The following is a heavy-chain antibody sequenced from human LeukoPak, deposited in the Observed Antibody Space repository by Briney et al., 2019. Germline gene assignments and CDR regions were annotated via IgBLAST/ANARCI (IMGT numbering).Heavy chain of an antibody. CDR1: GFSLSTSGMC. Sequence: VSGPALVKPTQTLTLTCTFSGFSLSTSGMCVSWIRQPPGKALEWLALIDWDDDKYYSTSLKTRLTISKDTSKNQVVLTMTNMDPVDTATYYCARIRWFGDITDAFDVWGQGTMVTVSS. D-gene: IGHD3-10*01. J-gene: IGHJ3*01. CDR3: ARIRWFGDITDAFDV. CDR2: IDWDDDK. V-gene: IGHV2-70*01.